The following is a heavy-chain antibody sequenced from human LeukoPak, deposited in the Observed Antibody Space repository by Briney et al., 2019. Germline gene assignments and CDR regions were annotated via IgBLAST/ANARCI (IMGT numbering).Heavy chain of an antibody. Sequence: GGALRLSCAASGFTFSSYGIHWVRQAPGKGLEWVAVISYDGSNKYYADSVKGRFTISRDNSKNTLYLQMNSLRAEDTAVYYCARVRAEWSPVIPTLLGYWGQGTLVTVSS. J-gene: IGHJ4*02. CDR1: GFTFSSYG. D-gene: IGHD3-16*01. CDR3: ARVRAEWSPVIPTLLGY. CDR2: ISYDGSNK. V-gene: IGHV3-30*03.